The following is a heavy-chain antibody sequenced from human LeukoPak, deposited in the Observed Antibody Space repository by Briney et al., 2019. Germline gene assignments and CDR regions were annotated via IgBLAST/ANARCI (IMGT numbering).Heavy chain of an antibody. J-gene: IGHJ4*02. CDR3: ARDQGVATGSDY. V-gene: IGHV3-11*06. D-gene: IGHD5-12*01. CDR2: ISSSSSYT. Sequence: GGSLRLSCAASGFTFSDYYMSWIRQAPGKGLEWVPYISSSSSYTNYADSVKGRFTISRDNAKNSLYLQMNSLRAEDTAVYYCARDQGVATGSDYWGQGTLVTVS. CDR1: GFTFSDYY.